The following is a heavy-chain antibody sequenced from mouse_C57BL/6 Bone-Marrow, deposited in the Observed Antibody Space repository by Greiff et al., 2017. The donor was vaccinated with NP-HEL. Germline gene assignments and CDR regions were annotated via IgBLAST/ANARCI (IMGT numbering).Heavy chain of an antibody. J-gene: IGHJ4*01. D-gene: IGHD1-1*01. CDR1: GYTFTEYT. V-gene: IGHV1-62-2*01. Sequence: QVQLQQSGAELVKPGASVKLSCKASGYTFTEYTIHWVKQRSGQGLEWIGWFYPGSGSIKYNEKFKDKATLNADKSSSTVYMALSRLTSEDAAVYFCARQYITTVVATRGAMDYWGQGTSVTVSA. CDR2: FYPGSGSI. CDR3: ARQYITTVVATRGAMDY.